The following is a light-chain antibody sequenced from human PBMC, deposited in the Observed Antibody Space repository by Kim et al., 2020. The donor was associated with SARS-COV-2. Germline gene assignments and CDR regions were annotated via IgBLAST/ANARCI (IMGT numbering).Light chain of an antibody. CDR1: DSNIGSNI. V-gene: IGLV1-44*01. Sequence: QSVLTQPPSASGTPGQRVTISCSGSDSNIGSNIVTWYEQLPGTAPKLLIFGDNQRPSGVPDRFSGSKSDTSASLVISGLQSEDEADYYCAAWDDTLNGPVFGGGTKLTVL. CDR2: GDN. J-gene: IGLJ3*02. CDR3: AAWDDTLNGPV.